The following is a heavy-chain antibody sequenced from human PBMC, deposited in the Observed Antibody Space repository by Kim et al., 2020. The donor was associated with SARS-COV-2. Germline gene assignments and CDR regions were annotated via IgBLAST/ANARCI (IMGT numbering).Heavy chain of an antibody. Sequence: GGSLRLSCAASGFTFSSYAMHWVRQAPGKGLEWVAVISYDGSNKYYADSVKGRFTISRDNSKNTLYLQMNSLRAEDTAVYYCARSIAVAGTIDYWGQGTLVTVSS. CDR3: ARSIAVAGTIDY. J-gene: IGHJ4*02. CDR1: GFTFSSYA. V-gene: IGHV3-30-3*01. D-gene: IGHD6-19*01. CDR2: ISYDGSNK.